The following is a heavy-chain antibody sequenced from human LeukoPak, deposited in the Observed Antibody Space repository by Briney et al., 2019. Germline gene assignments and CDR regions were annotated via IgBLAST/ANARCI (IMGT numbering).Heavy chain of an antibody. CDR1: GFTFSSYG. Sequence: PGGSLRLSCAASGFTFSSYGMHWVRQAPGKGLEWVAGIWYDGTDKYYADSVKGRSTISRDNSKNTLYLQMNSLRAEDTALYYCARDLSRGPRRGTFDIWGQGTMVTVSS. CDR3: ARDLSRGPRRGTFDI. CDR2: IWYDGTDK. J-gene: IGHJ3*02. V-gene: IGHV3-33*01. D-gene: IGHD6-13*01.